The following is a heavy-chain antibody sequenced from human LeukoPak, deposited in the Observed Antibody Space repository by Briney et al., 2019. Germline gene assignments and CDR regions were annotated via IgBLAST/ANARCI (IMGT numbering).Heavy chain of an antibody. CDR3: ARAPLRYLYCSGDSCDYYMDV. CDR1: GGSISSSSYY. V-gene: IGHV4-39*07. Sequence: SETLSLTCTVSGGSISSSSYYWGWIRQPPGKGLEWIGSIYYSGSTYYNPSLKSRVTISVDTSKNQFSLKLSSATAADTAIYYCARAPLRYLYCSGDSCDYYMDVWGKGTTVTVSS. D-gene: IGHD2-15*01. CDR2: IYYSGST. J-gene: IGHJ6*03.